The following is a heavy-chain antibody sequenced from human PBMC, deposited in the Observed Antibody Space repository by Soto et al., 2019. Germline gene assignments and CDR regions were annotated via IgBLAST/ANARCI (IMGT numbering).Heavy chain of an antibody. V-gene: IGHV3-72*01. CDR3: TRGITGTTASDY. Sequence: EVQLVESGGGLVQPGGSLRLSCAGSGFTFSDYYIDWVRQAPGKWLEWVGRSRDKGNSYSTDYAASVKGRFTIPRDASKNSLFLQMNRLQTAGTALYFCTRGITGTTASDYLCQGTLVTFSS. CDR1: GFTFSDYY. D-gene: IGHD1-7*01. J-gene: IGHJ4*02. CDR2: SRDKGNSYST.